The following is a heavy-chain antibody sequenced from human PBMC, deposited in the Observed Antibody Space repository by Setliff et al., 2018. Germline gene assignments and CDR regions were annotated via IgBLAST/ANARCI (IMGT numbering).Heavy chain of an antibody. J-gene: IGHJ4*02. V-gene: IGHV4-39*01. D-gene: IGHD1-1*01. CDR1: GASISGGVGGSFY. CDR2: VLYSGTT. CDR3: ARTGTYRYFDY. Sequence: PSETLSLTCTVSGASISGGVGGSFYWAWIRQSPGKGLEWIGSVLYSGTTFYNPSLKSPVNIFVDTSKNEFSLNLKSVTAEDTAVYFCARTGTYRYFDYWGQGTRVTVS.